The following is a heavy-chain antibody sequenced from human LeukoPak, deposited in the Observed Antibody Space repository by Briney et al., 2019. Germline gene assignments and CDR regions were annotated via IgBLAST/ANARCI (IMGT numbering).Heavy chain of an antibody. CDR2: IYYGGST. J-gene: IGHJ5*02. V-gene: IGHV4-59*08. Sequence: SSETLSLTCTVSGDSISSYYWSWIRQPPGKGLDWIGYIYYGGSTNYNPSLKSRVTISVDTSKNQFSLGLSSVTAADTAVYFCARLHYNWFDPWGQGTLVTVSS. D-gene: IGHD3-10*01. CDR1: GDSISSYY. CDR3: ARLHYNWFDP.